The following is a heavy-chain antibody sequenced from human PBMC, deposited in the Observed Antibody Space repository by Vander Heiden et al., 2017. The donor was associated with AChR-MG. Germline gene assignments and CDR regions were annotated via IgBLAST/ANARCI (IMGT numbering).Heavy chain of an antibody. Sequence: QVPLVQSGAAVKKPGASAKVSCKASGYTFTSYDINGVRQATGQGLGGLGWRNPNSGNTGYAQKFQGRVTMTRNTSISTAYMELSSLRSEDTAVYYCARKWRSKPSDYWGQGTLVTVSS. V-gene: IGHV1-8*01. CDR3: ARKWRSKPSDY. CDR1: GYTFTSYD. D-gene: IGHD2-8*01. J-gene: IGHJ4*02. CDR2: RNPNSGNT.